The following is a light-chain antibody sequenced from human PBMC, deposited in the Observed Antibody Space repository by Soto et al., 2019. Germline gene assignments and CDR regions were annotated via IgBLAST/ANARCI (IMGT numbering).Light chain of an antibody. CDR2: GNN. V-gene: IGLV1-40*01. Sequence: QSVLTQPTSVSGATGQRVTISCTGSSSNIGAGYDVHWYQQLPGTAPKLLMYGNNNRPSGVPDRFSGSKSGTSASLAITGLQAEDEADYYCQSYDSSLSGSVFGGGTKLTVL. CDR3: QSYDSSLSGSV. CDR1: SSNIGAGYD. J-gene: IGLJ2*01.